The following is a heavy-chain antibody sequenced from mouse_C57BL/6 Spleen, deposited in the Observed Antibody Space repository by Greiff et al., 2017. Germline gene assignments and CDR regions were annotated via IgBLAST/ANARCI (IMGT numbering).Heavy chain of an antibody. Sequence: EVKLVESGGGLVKPGGSLKLSCAASGFTFSSYTMSWVRQTPEKRLEWVATISGGGGNTYYPDSVKGRFTISRDNAKNTLYLQMSSLRSEDTALYYCARSTGSHWYFDVWGTGTTVTVSS. CDR2: ISGGGGNT. CDR3: ARSTGSHWYFDV. V-gene: IGHV5-9*01. CDR1: GFTFSSYT. D-gene: IGHD4-1*02. J-gene: IGHJ1*03.